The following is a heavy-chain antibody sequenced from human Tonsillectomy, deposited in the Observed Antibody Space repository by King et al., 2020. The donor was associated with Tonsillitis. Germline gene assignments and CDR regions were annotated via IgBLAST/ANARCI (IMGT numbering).Heavy chain of an antibody. J-gene: IGHJ6*02. CDR3: ARGEVGSSSWYYYYYGMDV. CDR1: GYTFTSYD. Sequence: VQLVESGAEVKKPGASVKVSCKASGYTFTSYDINGVRQATGQGLEGMGWMNPNSGNTGYAQKFQGRVTMTRNTSISTAYMELSSLRSEDTAVYYCARGEVGSSSWYYYYYGMDVWGQGTTVTVSS. D-gene: IGHD6-13*01. V-gene: IGHV1-8*01. CDR2: MNPNSGNT.